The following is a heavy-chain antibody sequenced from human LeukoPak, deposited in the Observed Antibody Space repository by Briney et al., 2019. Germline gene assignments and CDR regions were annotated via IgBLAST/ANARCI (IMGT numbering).Heavy chain of an antibody. Sequence: ASVKVSCKASGYTFTGYYMHWVRQAPGQGLEWMGWINPNSGGTNYAQKFQGRVTMTRNTSISTAYMELSSLRSEDTAVYYCARGIGYYYDSSSDAFDIWGQGTMVTVSS. CDR3: ARGIGYYYDSSSDAFDI. CDR2: INPNSGGT. J-gene: IGHJ3*02. V-gene: IGHV1-2*02. CDR1: GYTFTGYY. D-gene: IGHD3-22*01.